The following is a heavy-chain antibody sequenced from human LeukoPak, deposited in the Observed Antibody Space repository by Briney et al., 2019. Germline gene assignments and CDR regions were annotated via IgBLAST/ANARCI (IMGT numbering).Heavy chain of an antibody. CDR1: GFTFSSYS. Sequence: PGGSLRLSCAASGFTFSSYSMNWVRQAPGKGLEWVSSISSSSNYIYYADSVKGRFTISRDNSKNTVYLQMNSVRAEDTAVYYCTTRVGGTPDYWGLGTLVTVSS. D-gene: IGHD1-26*01. V-gene: IGHV3-21*04. CDR2: ISSSSNYI. J-gene: IGHJ4*02. CDR3: TTRVGGTPDY.